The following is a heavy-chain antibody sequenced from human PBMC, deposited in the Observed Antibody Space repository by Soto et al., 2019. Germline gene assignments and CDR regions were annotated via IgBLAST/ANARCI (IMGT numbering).Heavy chain of an antibody. CDR1: GDSVSSNSAA. Sequence: QTLSLTCAISGDSVSSNSAAWNWIRQSPSRGLEWLGRTYYRSKWYNDYAVSVKSRITINPDTSKNQFSLQLNSVTPEDTAVYYCARSAVAGPYYYYYGTDVWGQGTTVTVSS. CDR2: TYYRSKWYN. V-gene: IGHV6-1*01. D-gene: IGHD6-19*01. CDR3: ARSAVAGPYYYYYGTDV. J-gene: IGHJ6*02.